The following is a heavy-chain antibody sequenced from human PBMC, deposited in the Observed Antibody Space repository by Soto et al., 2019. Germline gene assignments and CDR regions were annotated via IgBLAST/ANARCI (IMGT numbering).Heavy chain of an antibody. CDR3: ARVRQWIQLLLRGAFDI. Sequence: SETLSLTCAVYGGSFSGYYWSWIRQPPGKGLEWIGEINHSGSTNYNPSLKSRVTISVDTSKNQFSLKLSSVTAADTAVYYCARVRQWIQLLLRGAFDIWGQGTMVTVSS. J-gene: IGHJ3*02. V-gene: IGHV4-34*01. CDR2: INHSGST. D-gene: IGHD5-18*01. CDR1: GGSFSGYY.